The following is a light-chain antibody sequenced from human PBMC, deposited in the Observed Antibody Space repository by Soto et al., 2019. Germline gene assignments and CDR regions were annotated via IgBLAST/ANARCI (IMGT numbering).Light chain of an antibody. J-gene: IGLJ1*01. CDR3: GSYTSTDTPFV. CDR1: SSDVGAYNL. Sequence: QSVLTQPASVSGSPGQSITISCTGTSSDVGAYNLVSWYQHHPDKAPKLMISEVSNRPSGVSDRFSGSKSGNKASLIISNLEAEDESDYYCGSYTSTDTPFVFGTGTKVTVL. CDR2: EVS. V-gene: IGLV2-14*01.